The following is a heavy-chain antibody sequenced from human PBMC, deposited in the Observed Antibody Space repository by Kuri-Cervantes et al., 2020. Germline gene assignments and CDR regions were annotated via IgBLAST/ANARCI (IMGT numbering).Heavy chain of an antibody. Sequence: GGSLRLSCAASGFTFSSYAMHWVRQAPGKGLEWVAVISYDGGNKYYADSVKGRFTISRDNSKNTLYLQMNSLRAEDTAVYYCAKDSMVRGVIKTGFDYWGQGTLVTVSS. J-gene: IGHJ4*02. CDR3: AKDSMVRGVIKTGFDY. CDR1: GFTFSSYA. CDR2: ISYDGGNK. D-gene: IGHD3-10*01. V-gene: IGHV3-30-3*01.